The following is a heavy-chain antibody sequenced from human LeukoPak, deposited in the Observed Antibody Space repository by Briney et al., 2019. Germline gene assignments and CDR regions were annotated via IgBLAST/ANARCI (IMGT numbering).Heavy chain of an antibody. J-gene: IGHJ3*01. D-gene: IGHD3-3*01. Sequence: GGSLRLSCAASGFTFSNYWMTWVRQGPGKGLEWVANIRPGGSEKYYVDSVKGRFIISRDNVENSLYLQMNSLRAEDTAIYYCATFRFLGTWGQGTMVTVSP. CDR3: ATFRFLGT. CDR1: GFTFSNYW. CDR2: IRPGGSEK. V-gene: IGHV3-7*03.